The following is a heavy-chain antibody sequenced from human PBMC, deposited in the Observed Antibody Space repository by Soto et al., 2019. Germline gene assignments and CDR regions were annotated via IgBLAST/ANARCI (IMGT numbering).Heavy chain of an antibody. V-gene: IGHV4-31*03. CDR1: GGSIRNDNFY. J-gene: IGHJ3*02. Sequence: QVQLQESGQGLVKPSQTLSLTCTVSGGSIRNDNFYWSYLRQRPGKGLEWIGYISYSGYTYYHPSLNSRIILSDAPSNNHFSPILNPVTAADTAVYYCARDSEGTVTSGWAFVIWGRGTLVTVSS. D-gene: IGHD4-4*01. CDR2: ISYSGYT. CDR3: ARDSEGTVTSGWAFVI.